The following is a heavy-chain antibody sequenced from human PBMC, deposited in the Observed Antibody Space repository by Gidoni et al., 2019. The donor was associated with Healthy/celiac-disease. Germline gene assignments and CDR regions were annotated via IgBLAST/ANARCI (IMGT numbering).Heavy chain of an antibody. D-gene: IGHD3-10*01. CDR3: ARDRAPSGGTLGYFDY. Sequence: QVQLVQSGAEVKKPGSSVKVSCKASGGTFSSYTISWVRQAPGQGLEWMGRIIPILGIANYAQKFQGRVTITADKSTSTAYMELSSLRSEDTAVYYCARDRAPSGGTLGYFDYWGQGTLVTVSS. CDR2: IIPILGIA. V-gene: IGHV1-69*08. J-gene: IGHJ4*02. CDR1: GGTFSSYT.